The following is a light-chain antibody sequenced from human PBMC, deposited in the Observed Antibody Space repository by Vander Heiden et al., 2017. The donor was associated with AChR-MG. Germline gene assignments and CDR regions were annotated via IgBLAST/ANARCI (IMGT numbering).Light chain of an antibody. V-gene: IGKV3-11*01. J-gene: IGKJ5*01. Sequence: EIVLTQSPATLSLSPGERATLSCRASQNINSYLAWFQQKPGQAPRLLIYNVSNRATGIPARFSGSGSGTDFTLTISSLEPEDFALYYCQQRSYWPLTFGQGTRLDIK. CDR3: QQRSYWPLT. CDR2: NVS. CDR1: QNINSY.